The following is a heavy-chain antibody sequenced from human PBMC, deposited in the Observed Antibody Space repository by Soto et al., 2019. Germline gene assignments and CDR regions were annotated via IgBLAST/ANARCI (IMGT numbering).Heavy chain of an antibody. J-gene: IGHJ4*01. CDR2: ISNTGGAT. D-gene: IGHD2-21*01. CDR3: ATERLARDSDY. CDR1: GFTFNNYA. Sequence: EVQLLDSGGGLVQPGGSLGLSCAASGFTFNNYAMNWVRQAPAMGRKWVATISNTGGATYYADSVKGRFTISRDNSKTTLDLQLSRLRVEHTAVYSWATERLARDSDYGGQATQVT. V-gene: IGHV3-23*01.